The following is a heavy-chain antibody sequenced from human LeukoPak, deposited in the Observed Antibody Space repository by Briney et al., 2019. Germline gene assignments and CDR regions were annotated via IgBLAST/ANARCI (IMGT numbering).Heavy chain of an antibody. J-gene: IGHJ6*02. Sequence: PGGSLRLSCAASGFTFSSYAMSWVRQAPGKGLEWVSAISGSGGSTYYGDSVKGRFTISRDNSKNTLYLQMNSLRAEDTALYYCARPSSPSYYYYGMDVWGQGTTVTVSS. CDR2: ISGSGGST. CDR3: ARPSSPSYYYYGMDV. CDR1: GFTFSSYA. D-gene: IGHD1-26*01. V-gene: IGHV3-23*01.